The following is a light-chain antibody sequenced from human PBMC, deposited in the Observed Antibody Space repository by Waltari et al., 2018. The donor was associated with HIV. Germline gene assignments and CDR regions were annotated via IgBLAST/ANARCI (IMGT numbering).Light chain of an antibody. CDR3: QAWDSSTVL. V-gene: IGLV3-1*01. CDR2: QDN. J-gene: IGLJ2*01. CDR1: TLENLY. Sequence: SYELTHPPSVSVSPGQTATITCSGATLENLYACWYQQRPGQSPVLFFYQDNKRPLGIPERFSGSRSGNIATLTISGAQAMDEAAYFCQAWDSSTVLFGGGTKLTVL.